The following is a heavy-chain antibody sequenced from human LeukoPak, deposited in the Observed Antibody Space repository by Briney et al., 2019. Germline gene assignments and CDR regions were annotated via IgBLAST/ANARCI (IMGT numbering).Heavy chain of an antibody. Sequence: PGGSLRLSCAASGFTVSSNYMSWVRQAPGKGLEWVSVIYSGGSTYYADSVKGRFTIPRDNSKNTLYLQMNSLRAEDTAVYYCANPSLLPEDIWGQGTMVTVSS. V-gene: IGHV3-53*01. CDR1: GFTVSSNY. CDR2: IYSGGST. D-gene: IGHD6-6*01. J-gene: IGHJ3*02. CDR3: ANPSLLPEDI.